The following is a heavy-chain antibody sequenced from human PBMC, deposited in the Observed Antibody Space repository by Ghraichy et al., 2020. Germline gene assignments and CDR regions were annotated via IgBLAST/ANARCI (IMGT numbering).Heavy chain of an antibody. J-gene: IGHJ5*02. V-gene: IGHV4-34*01. CDR3: ARGRRGYSYGESRNWFDP. CDR2: INHSGST. D-gene: IGHD5-18*01. CDR1: GGSFSGYY. Sequence: SETLALTCAVYGGSFSGYYWSWIRQPPGKGLEWIGEINHSGSTNYNPSLKSRVTISVDTSKNQFSLKLSSVTAADTAVYYCARGRRGYSYGESRNWFDPWGQGTLVTVSS.